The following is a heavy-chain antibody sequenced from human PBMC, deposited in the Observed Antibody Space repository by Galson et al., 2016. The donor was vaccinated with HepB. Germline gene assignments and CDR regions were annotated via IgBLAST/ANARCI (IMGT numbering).Heavy chain of an antibody. J-gene: IGHJ4*02. D-gene: IGHD4-17*01. CDR1: GGSVSSGTYF. CDR3: ATLNGDYDFRGAEYYFDD. Sequence: SETLSLTCTVSGGSVSSGTYFWSWIRRPPGKGLEWIGYIYYSGSTKYNPSLKSRVTISVDASKNQFSLKLNSMTAADTAVYYCATLNGDYDFRGAEYYFDDWGQGTLVTVSS. CDR2: IYYSGST. V-gene: IGHV4-61*01.